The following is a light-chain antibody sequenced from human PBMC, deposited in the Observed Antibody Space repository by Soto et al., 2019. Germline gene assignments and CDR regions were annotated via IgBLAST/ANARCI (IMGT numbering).Light chain of an antibody. CDR3: ASWDCSLSGVV. CDR2: GTD. J-gene: IGLJ2*01. Sequence: QSVLTQPPSVSAAPGQKVTISCSGRRSNIENNFVSWYQHVPGTAPTLLIFGTDERPSGIPDRFSGSKSGESATLTITGLQIGDGADYYCASWDCSLSGVVFGGGTKLTVL. V-gene: IGLV1-51*01. CDR1: RSNIENNF.